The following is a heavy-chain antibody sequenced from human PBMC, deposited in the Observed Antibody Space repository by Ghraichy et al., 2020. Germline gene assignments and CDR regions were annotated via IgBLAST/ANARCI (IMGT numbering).Heavy chain of an antibody. CDR2: MNPNSGNT. J-gene: IGHJ4*02. V-gene: IGHV1-8*03. Sequence: ASVKVSCKASGYTFTSYEISWVRQAAGQGLEWMGWMNPNSGNTAYAQKFRGRITITRDTSISTAYMELSSLRSEDTAVYYCARGFDYWGQGTLVTVSP. CDR1: GYTFTSYE. CDR3: ARGFDY.